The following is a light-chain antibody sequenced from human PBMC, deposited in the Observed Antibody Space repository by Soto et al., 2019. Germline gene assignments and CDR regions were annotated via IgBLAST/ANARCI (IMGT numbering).Light chain of an antibody. J-gene: IGLJ1*01. CDR3: ISYTNSHTRV. Sequence: QSVLTQPASVSGAPGQSITISCTGTSSDVGGYDFVSWYQHHLGKVPKLIIYDVNNRPSGLSNRFSGSKSGNTASLTISGLQTDDEADYYCISYTNSHTRVFGTGTKLTVL. CDR1: SSDVGGYDF. CDR2: DVN. V-gene: IGLV2-14*01.